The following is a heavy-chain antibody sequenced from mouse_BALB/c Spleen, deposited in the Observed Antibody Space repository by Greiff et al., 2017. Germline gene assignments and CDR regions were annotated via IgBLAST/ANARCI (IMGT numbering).Heavy chain of an antibody. CDR2: ISNGGGST. V-gene: IGHV5-12-2*01. Sequence: DVKLVESGGGLVQPGGSLKLSCAASGFTFSSYTMSWVRQTPEKRLEWVAYISNGGGSTYYPDTVKGRFTISRDNAKNTLYLQMSSLKSEDTAMYYCARQGGYDVAWFAYWGQGTLVTVAA. CDR3: ARQGGYDVAWFAY. J-gene: IGHJ3*01. D-gene: IGHD2-2*01. CDR1: GFTFSSYT.